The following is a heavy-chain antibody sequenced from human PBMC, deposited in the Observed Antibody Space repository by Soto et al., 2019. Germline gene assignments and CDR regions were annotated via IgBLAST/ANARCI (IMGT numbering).Heavy chain of an antibody. D-gene: IGHD5-18*01. J-gene: IGHJ6*02. CDR1: GFTFSNYA. CDR3: ARDTGPNGYNYYYFGMDV. V-gene: IGHV3-30-3*01. Sequence: GGSMRLSCAASGFTFSNYAMHWVRQAPGKGLEWVAVISYDGSDKYNANSVKGRFTISRDNSKNTLYLQMNSLRAEDTAVYYCARDTGPNGYNYYYFGMDVWGQGTTVTVSS. CDR2: ISYDGSDK.